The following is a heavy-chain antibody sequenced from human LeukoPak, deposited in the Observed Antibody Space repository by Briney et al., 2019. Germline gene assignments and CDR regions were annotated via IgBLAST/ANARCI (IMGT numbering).Heavy chain of an antibody. CDR2: ISAYNGNT. D-gene: IGHD6-13*01. CDR3: ARDRAGYSSSS. Sequence: ASVKVSCKASGYTFTSYGISWVRQAPGQGLEWMGWISAYNGNTNYAQKFQGRVTMTRDTSISTAYMELSRLRSDDTAVYYCARDRAGYSSSSWGQGTLVTVSS. J-gene: IGHJ5*02. CDR1: GYTFTSYG. V-gene: IGHV1-18*01.